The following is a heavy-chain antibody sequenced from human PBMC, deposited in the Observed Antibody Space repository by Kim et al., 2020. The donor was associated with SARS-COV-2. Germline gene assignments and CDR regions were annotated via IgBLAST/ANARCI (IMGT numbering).Heavy chain of an antibody. CDR2: INTNTGNP. Sequence: ASVKVSCKASGYTFTSYAMNWVRQAPGQGLEWMGWINTNTGNPTYAQGFTGRFVFSLDTSVSTAYLQISSLKAEDTAVYYCARGHGDYYDSSGYYYHDPPWGQGTLVTVSS. D-gene: IGHD3-22*01. V-gene: IGHV7-4-1*02. CDR1: GYTFTSYA. J-gene: IGHJ4*02. CDR3: ARGHGDYYDSSGYYYHDPP.